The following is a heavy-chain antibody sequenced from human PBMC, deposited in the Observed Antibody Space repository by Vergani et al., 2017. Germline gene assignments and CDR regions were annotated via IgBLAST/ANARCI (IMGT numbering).Heavy chain of an antibody. J-gene: IGHJ5*02. CDR3: AKAETTLATIFLPFDP. CDR1: GFTFSSYA. V-gene: IGHV3-23*01. D-gene: IGHD5-12*01. Sequence: EVQLLESGGGLVQPGGSLRLSCAASGFTFSSYAMSWVRQAPGKGLECGSAISGSGGSTYYADSVKGRFTISRDNSKNTLYLQMNSLRAEDTAVYYCAKAETTLATIFLPFDPWGQGTLVTVSS. CDR2: ISGSGGST.